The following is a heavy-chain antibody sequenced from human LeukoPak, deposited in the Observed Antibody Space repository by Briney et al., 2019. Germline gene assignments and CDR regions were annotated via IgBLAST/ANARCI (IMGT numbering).Heavy chain of an antibody. CDR2: IRSKANSYAT. CDR1: GFTFSGSA. Sequence: GGSLKLSCAAYGFTFSGSAMHWVRQASGKGLEWVGRIRSKANSYATAYAASVKGRFTISRDDSKNTAYLQMNSLKTEDTAVYYCTRSYWFDPWGQGNLVTVSS. CDR3: TRSYWFDP. V-gene: IGHV3-73*01. J-gene: IGHJ5*02.